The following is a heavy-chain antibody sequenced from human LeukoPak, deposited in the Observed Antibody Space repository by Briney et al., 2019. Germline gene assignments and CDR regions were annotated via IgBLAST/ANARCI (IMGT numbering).Heavy chain of an antibody. CDR3: ARVPGIAAAGSKGNWFDP. V-gene: IGHV4-59*01. Sequence: PSGTLSLTCTVSGGSISSYYWSWIRQPPGKGLEWIGYIYYSGSTNYNPSLKSRVTISVDTSKNQFSLKLSSVTAADTAVYYCARVPGIAAAGSKGNWFDPWGQGTLVTVSS. CDR2: IYYSGST. CDR1: GGSISSYY. D-gene: IGHD6-13*01. J-gene: IGHJ5*02.